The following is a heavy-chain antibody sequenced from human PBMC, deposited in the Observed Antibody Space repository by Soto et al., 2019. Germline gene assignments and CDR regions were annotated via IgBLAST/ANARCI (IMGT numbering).Heavy chain of an antibody. J-gene: IGHJ3*02. CDR2: IYYSGST. CDR3: ATSYDVDAFDI. V-gene: IGHV4-59*01. Sequence: SETLSLTCTLSGGSISSYYWSWNRQPPGKGLEWIGYIYYSGSTNYNPSLKSRVTISVDTSKNQFSLKLSSVTAADTAVYYCATSYDVDAFDIWGQGTMVT. D-gene: IGHD5-12*01. CDR1: GGSISSYY.